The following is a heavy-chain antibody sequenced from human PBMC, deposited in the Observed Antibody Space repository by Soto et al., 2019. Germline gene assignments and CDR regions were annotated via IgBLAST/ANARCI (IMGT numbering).Heavy chain of an antibody. J-gene: IGHJ3*02. CDR1: GYTFTSYG. V-gene: IGHV1-18*01. CDR3: ARAGRITYYYGSGSYPGDAFDI. CDR2: ISAYNGNT. D-gene: IGHD3-10*01. Sequence: ASVKVSCKASGYTFTSYGISWVRQAPGQGLEWMGWISAYNGNTSYAQKLQGRVTMTTDTSTSTAYMELRSLRSDDTAVYYCARAGRITYYYGSGSYPGDAFDIWG.